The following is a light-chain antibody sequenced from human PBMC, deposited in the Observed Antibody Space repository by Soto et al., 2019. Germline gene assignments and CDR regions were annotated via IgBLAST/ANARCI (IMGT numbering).Light chain of an antibody. CDR3: QTHDSGLSTYNYV. Sequence: QSVVPQPPSVSGAPGQRVTISCTGRSSNIGSYDVHWYQQLPGAAPKLLIDGKNNRPSGVPDRFSGSKSGTSASLAITGLQAEDEAEYYCQTHDSGLSTYNYVFGTGTKVTVL. CDR2: GKN. CDR1: SSNIGSYD. J-gene: IGLJ1*01. V-gene: IGLV1-40*01.